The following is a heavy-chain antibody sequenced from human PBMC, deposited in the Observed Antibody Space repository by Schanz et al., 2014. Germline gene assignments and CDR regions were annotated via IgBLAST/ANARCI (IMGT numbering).Heavy chain of an antibody. V-gene: IGHV1-18*01. D-gene: IGHD6-19*01. CDR1: RYTFNTYG. J-gene: IGHJ4*02. Sequence: GPGVKEPGASVKVSCEASRYTFNTYGLNWVRQAPGQGLEWMGWISAYTDNTNYAQKVQGRVTMTTDTSTSTAYMELRSLRSDDTAVYYCARGGYSSGWYDRDIAHFDYWGQGTLVTVSS. CDR2: ISAYTDNT. CDR3: ARGGYSSGWYDRDIAHFDY.